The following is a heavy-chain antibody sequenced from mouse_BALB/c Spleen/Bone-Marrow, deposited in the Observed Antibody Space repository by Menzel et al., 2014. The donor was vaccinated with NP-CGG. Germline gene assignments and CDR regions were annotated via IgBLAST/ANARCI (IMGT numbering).Heavy chain of an antibody. D-gene: IGHD4-1*01. CDR2: ISSGSSTI. V-gene: IGHV5-17*02. CDR1: GFTFSSFG. J-gene: IGHJ2*01. CDR3: TRGGNWEDFDY. Sequence: EVQVVESGGGLVQPGGSRKLSCAASGFTFSSFGMHWVRRAPERGLEWVAYISSGSSTIFYADTVKGRFTISRDNPKNTLFLQMTSLRFEDTAMYYCTRGGNWEDFDYWGQGTTLTVSS.